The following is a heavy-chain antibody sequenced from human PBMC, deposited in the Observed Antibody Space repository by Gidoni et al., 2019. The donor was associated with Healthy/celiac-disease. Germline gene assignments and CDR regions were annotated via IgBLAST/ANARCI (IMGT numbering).Heavy chain of an antibody. V-gene: IGHV3-9*01. CDR3: AKDMPWMGGPDY. CDR1: GFTFDDYS. Sequence: EVQLVESGGGLVQPGRSLRLSCAASGFTFDDYSMPWVRQAPGKGLDWVSGISWNSGSIGYSDSVKGRFTISSDNANTSLYLQMNSLRAAYTTLYYCAKDMPWMGGPDYWGQGTLVTVSS. CDR2: ISWNSGSI. D-gene: IGHD3-16*01. J-gene: IGHJ4*02.